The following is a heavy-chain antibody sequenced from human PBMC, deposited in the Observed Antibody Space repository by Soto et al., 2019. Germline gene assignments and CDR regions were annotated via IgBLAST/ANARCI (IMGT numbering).Heavy chain of an antibody. V-gene: IGHV3-9*01. CDR1: GFTFDDYA. CDR3: AKGVAGWYYFDY. J-gene: IGHJ4*02. Sequence: EVQLVESGGGLVQPGRSLRLSCAASGFTFDDYAMHWVRQAPGKGLEWVSGISWNVGSIAYADSVKGRFTISRDNAKNSLYLQMNSLRAEDTGLYYCAKGVAGWYYFDYWGQGTLVTVSS. D-gene: IGHD3-3*01. CDR2: ISWNVGSI.